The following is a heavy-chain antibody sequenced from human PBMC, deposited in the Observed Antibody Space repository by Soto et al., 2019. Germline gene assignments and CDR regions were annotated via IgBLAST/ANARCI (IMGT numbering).Heavy chain of an antibody. J-gene: IGHJ6*02. CDR1: GFTFSSFA. D-gene: IGHD3-10*01. V-gene: IGHV3-23*01. Sequence: GGSLRLSCEASGFTFSSFAMSWVRQTPGKGLEWLSGISGGGGGSYYADSVKGRFTISRDNSKNTLYLQMNSLRVEDTAVYYCARSYGSGSYSYYYYGMDVWGQGTTVTVSS. CDR3: ARSYGSGSYSYYYYGMDV. CDR2: ISGGGGGS.